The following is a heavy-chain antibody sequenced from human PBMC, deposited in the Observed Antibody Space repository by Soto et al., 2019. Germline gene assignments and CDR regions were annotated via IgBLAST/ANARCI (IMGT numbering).Heavy chain of an antibody. CDR1: GGSISSGDYY. CDR2: IYYSGST. D-gene: IGHD3-22*01. CDR3: ARVLRGYYDNWYFDL. Sequence: QVQLQESGPGLVKPSQTLSLTCTVSGGSISSGDYYWSWIRQPPGKGLEWIGYIYYSGSTYYNPSLKSRVTISVDTSKNQFSLKLSSVTAADTAVYYCARVLRGYYDNWYFDLWGRGTLVTVSS. J-gene: IGHJ2*01. V-gene: IGHV4-30-4*01.